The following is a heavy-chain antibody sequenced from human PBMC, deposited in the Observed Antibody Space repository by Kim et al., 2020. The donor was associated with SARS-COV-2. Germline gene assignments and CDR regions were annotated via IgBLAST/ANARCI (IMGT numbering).Heavy chain of an antibody. CDR1: GFNFRSYG. V-gene: IGHV3-33*01. CDR2: ISYDASDK. CDR3: ARGPVDPKDGWYFDL. D-gene: IGHD5-12*01. Sequence: GGSLRLSCAASGFNFRSYGMHWVRQAPGKGLEWVAFISYDASDKFYADSVKGRFTVSRDNSNNTLYLQLNNLGGKDTAVFYCARGPVDPKDGWYFDLWGRGSLVTLSS. J-gene: IGHJ2*01.